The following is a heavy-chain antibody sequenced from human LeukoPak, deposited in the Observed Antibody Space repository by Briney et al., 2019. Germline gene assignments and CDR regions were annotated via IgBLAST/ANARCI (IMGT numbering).Heavy chain of an antibody. CDR2: ISGSGGST. D-gene: IGHD4-17*01. Sequence: GGSVRLSCAASGFTFSSFAMIWVRQAPGKGLEWVSPISGSGGSTYYADSVKGRFTISRDNSKNTLYLQMNSLRAEDTAVYYCAKSRGFTVTTLLYYFDYWGQGTLVTVSS. CDR3: AKSRGFTVTTLLYYFDY. V-gene: IGHV3-23*01. J-gene: IGHJ4*02. CDR1: GFTFSSFA.